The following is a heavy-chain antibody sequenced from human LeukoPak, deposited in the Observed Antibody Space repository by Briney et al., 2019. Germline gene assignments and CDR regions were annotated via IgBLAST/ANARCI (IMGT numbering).Heavy chain of an antibody. Sequence: GRSLRLSCAASGFTFSSYGMHWVRQAPGKGLEWVAVIWYDGSNKYYVDSVKGRFTISRDNSKNTLYLQMNSLRAEDTAVYYCARGGVYYDSSGYPIDYWGQGTLVTVSS. CDR3: ARGGVYYDSSGYPIDY. V-gene: IGHV3-33*01. CDR1: GFTFSSYG. CDR2: IWYDGSNK. J-gene: IGHJ4*02. D-gene: IGHD3-22*01.